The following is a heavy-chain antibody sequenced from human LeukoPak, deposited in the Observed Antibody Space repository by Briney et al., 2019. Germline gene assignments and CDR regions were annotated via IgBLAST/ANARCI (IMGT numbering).Heavy chain of an antibody. CDR3: ARERTYYYDSSGYYY. V-gene: IGHV1-69*04. CDR1: GGTFSSYA. D-gene: IGHD3-22*01. CDR2: IIPILGIA. J-gene: IGHJ4*02. Sequence: SVKVSCKASGGTFSSYAISWVRQAAGQGLEWMGRIIPILGIANYAQKFQGRVTITADKSTSTAYMELSSLRSEDTAVYYCARERTYYYDSSGYYYWGQGTLVTVSS.